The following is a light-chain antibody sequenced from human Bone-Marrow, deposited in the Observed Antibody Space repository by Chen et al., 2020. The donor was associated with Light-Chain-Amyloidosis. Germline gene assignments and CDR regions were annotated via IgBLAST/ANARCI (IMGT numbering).Light chain of an antibody. CDR2: GSS. Sequence: EIVLTQSPGTLSLSPGEGANLSCRASQTISSNYLTWYQQKFGQAPRLLIYGSSSRATGIPDRFTGSGSGTDFPLTHNRLETEDFAMYYCQQYGTAPLTFGGGTKVEIK. CDR1: QTISSNY. CDR3: QQYGTAPLT. V-gene: IGKV3-20*01. J-gene: IGKJ4*01.